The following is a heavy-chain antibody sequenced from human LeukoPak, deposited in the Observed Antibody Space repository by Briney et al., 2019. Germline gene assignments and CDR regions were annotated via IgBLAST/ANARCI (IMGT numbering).Heavy chain of an antibody. J-gene: IGHJ4*02. CDR1: GYTFTGYY. Sequence: ASVKVSCKASGYTFTGYYMHWVRQAPGQGLEWMGWINPNSGGTNYAQKFQGRVTMTRDTSISTAYMELSRLRSDDTAVYYCARDYFDSSGYIDYWGQGTLVTVPS. CDR3: ARDYFDSSGYIDY. CDR2: INPNSGGT. D-gene: IGHD3-22*01. V-gene: IGHV1-2*02.